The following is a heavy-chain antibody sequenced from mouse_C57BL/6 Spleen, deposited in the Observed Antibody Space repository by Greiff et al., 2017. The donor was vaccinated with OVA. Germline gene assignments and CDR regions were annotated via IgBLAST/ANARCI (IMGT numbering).Heavy chain of an antibody. CDR2: IWSGGST. V-gene: IGHV2-2*01. J-gene: IGHJ4*01. D-gene: IGHD1-1*01. CDR3: ARKDYGSSFYAMDY. CDR1: GFSLTSYG. Sequence: VKLVESGPGLVQPSQSLSITCTVSGFSLTSYGVHWVRQSPGKGLEWLGVIWSGGSTDYNAAFISRLSISKDNSKSQVFCKMNSLQADDTAIYYCARKDYGSSFYAMDYWGQGTSVTVSS.